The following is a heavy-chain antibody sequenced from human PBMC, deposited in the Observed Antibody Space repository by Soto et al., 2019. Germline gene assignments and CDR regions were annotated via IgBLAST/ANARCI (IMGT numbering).Heavy chain of an antibody. V-gene: IGHV3-23*01. CDR2: ISGSGGST. D-gene: IGHD6-19*01. J-gene: IGHJ4*02. CDR1: GFTFSSYA. Sequence: GGSLRLSCAASGFTFSSYAMSWVRQAPGKGLEWVSAISGSGGSTYYADSVKGRFTISRDNSKNTLYLQMNSLRAEDTAVYYCAKDQWRGSGWPNPFDYWGQGTLVTVSS. CDR3: AKDQWRGSGWPNPFDY.